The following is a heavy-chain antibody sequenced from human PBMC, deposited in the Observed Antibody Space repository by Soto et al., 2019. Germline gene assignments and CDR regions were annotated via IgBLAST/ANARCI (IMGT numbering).Heavy chain of an antibody. V-gene: IGHV4-39*01. J-gene: IGHJ3*02. CDR1: GGSISSSSYY. Sequence: PSETLSLTXTVSGGSISSSSYYWGWIRQPPGKGLEWIGSIYYSGSTYYNPSLKSRVTISVDTSKNQFSLKLSSVTAADTAVYYCARKPPRNIVLMVYASAFDIWGQGTMVTVSS. CDR2: IYYSGST. CDR3: ARKPPRNIVLMVYASAFDI. D-gene: IGHD2-8*01.